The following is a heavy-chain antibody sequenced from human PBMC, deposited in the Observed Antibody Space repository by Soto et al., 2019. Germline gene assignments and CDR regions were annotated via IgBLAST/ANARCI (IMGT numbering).Heavy chain of an antibody. CDR1: GFIFSRYN. J-gene: IGHJ4*02. CDR2: TSGSGTYT. CDR3: ARERWFGESGFYY. Sequence: EVQLEESGGGLVKPGGSLRLTCAASGFIFSRYNMHWVRQTPGKGLEWVSATSGSGTYTYYADSVKGRFTISRDNAKNSLSLEVNSLRVEDTSIYYCARERWFGESGFYYWGQGTLVTVSS. V-gene: IGHV3-21*01. D-gene: IGHD3-10*01.